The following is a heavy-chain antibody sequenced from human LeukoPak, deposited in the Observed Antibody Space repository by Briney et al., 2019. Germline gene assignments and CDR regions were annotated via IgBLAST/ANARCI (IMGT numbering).Heavy chain of an antibody. J-gene: IGHJ6*02. Sequence: SETLSLTCTVSGGSISSGSYYWSWIRPPAGKGLEWIGRIYTSGSTNYNPSLKSRATISEDTSKSQFSLKLSSVTAADTAVYYCAKSLGGGYSYGYYYYYGMDVWGQGTTVTVSS. D-gene: IGHD5-18*01. CDR1: GGSISSGSYY. CDR2: IYTSGST. CDR3: AKSLGGGYSYGYYYYYGMDV. V-gene: IGHV4-61*02.